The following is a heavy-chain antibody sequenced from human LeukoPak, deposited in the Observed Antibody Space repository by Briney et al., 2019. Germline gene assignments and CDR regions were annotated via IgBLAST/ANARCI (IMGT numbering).Heavy chain of an antibody. CDR3: AKDRAYYSDSSGYYLVRAYDY. CDR2: ISGSGGST. J-gene: IGHJ4*02. D-gene: IGHD3-22*01. V-gene: IGHV3-23*01. CDR1: RFTFSSYG. Sequence: GGSLRLSCAASRFTFSSYGMSWVRQAPGKGLEWVSGISGSGGSTFYADSVKGRFTISRDNSKNTLYLQMNSLRAEDTAVYYCAKDRAYYSDSSGYYLVRAYDYWGQGTLVTVSS.